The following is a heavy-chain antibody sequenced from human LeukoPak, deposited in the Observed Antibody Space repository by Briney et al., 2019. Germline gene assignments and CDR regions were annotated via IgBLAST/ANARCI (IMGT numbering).Heavy chain of an antibody. CDR3: AGDHYLALKD. Sequence: SETLSLTCAVYSGSFSGYYWSWIRQPPGKGLEWIGEISPSGSTTYNPSLKARVTISTDTSKNQFSLKLNSVTAADTAVYYCAGDHYLALKDWGHGMLVTVSS. CDR1: SGSFSGYY. D-gene: IGHD1-14*01. CDR2: ISPSGST. J-gene: IGHJ4*01. V-gene: IGHV4-34*01.